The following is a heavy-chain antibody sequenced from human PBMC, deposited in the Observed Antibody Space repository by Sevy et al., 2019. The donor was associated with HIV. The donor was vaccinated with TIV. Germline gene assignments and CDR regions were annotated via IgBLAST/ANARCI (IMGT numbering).Heavy chain of an antibody. CDR1: GDSINNGDYY. Sequence: SETLSLTCTVSGDSINNGDYYWSWIRQHPGKGLEWIGKIYYTGTTYYNPSLKSRLRISVERSEYTLSLSLRSVTAADTAVYYCARTTVTTLTSATHNWFDPWGQGTLVTVSS. D-gene: IGHD4-4*01. V-gene: IGHV4-31*03. CDR2: IYYTGTT. J-gene: IGHJ5*02. CDR3: ARTTVTTLTSATHNWFDP.